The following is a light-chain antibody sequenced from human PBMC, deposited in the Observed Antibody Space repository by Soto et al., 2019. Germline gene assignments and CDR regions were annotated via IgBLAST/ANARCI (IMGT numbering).Light chain of an antibody. CDR1: RVISSW. V-gene: IGKV1-12*01. CDR3: QQSHSFPIT. CDR2: AAS. J-gene: IGKJ5*01. Sequence: DIQMTQSPSSLSASAGDRVTITCRASRVISSWLAWYQQKPGKAPNLLIYAASNLQSGVPSRFSASGSGTDFTLTISSLQPEDFATYYCQQSHSFPITFGQGTRLEIK.